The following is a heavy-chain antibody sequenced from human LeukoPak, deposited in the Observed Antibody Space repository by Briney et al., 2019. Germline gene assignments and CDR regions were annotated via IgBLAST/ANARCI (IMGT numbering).Heavy chain of an antibody. J-gene: IGHJ4*02. CDR3: ARDEYYDSSRFDY. CDR2: INPSGGST. V-gene: IGHV1-46*01. D-gene: IGHD3-22*01. CDR1: GYTFTSYY. Sequence: ASVKVSCKASGYTFTSYYMHCVTHAPGQGLEWMGIINPSGGSTSYAQKFEGRVTMTRDTSTSTVYMELSSLRSEDTAVYYCARDEYYDSSRFDYWGQGTLVTVSS.